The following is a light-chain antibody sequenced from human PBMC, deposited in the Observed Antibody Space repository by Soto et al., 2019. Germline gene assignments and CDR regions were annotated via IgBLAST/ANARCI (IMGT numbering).Light chain of an antibody. CDR1: QSISTW. V-gene: IGKV1-5*03. Sequence: DIQMTQSPSTLSASVGERVTITCRASQSISTWLAWYQQKPGKAPNLLIYKASSLQSGVPSRFSGSGSGTEFTLTISSLQPDDFATYYCQQYINRWTFGQGTKVDI. CDR3: QQYINRWT. CDR2: KAS. J-gene: IGKJ1*01.